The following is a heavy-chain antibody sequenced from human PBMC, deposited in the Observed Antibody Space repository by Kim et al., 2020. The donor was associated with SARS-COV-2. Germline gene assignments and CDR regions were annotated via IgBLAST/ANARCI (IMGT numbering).Heavy chain of an antibody. D-gene: IGHD6-13*01. J-gene: IGHJ5*02. Sequence: ASVKVSCKASGYTFTSYGISWVRQAPGQGLEWMGWISAYNGNTNYAQKLQGRVTMTTDTSTSTAYMELRSLRSDDTAVYYCASSAAEKGKNWFDPWGQGTLVTVSS. V-gene: IGHV1-18*04. CDR3: ASSAAEKGKNWFDP. CDR2: ISAYNGNT. CDR1: GYTFTSYG.